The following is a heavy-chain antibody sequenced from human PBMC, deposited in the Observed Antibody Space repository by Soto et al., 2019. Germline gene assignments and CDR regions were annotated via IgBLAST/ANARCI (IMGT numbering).Heavy chain of an antibody. V-gene: IGHV1-69*13. J-gene: IGHJ3*01. CDR3: ARGGYIDPSRHFDV. Sequence: SVKVSCKXSGDTFSRYTFNWVRQAPGQGLEWMGGIVPNFGTPNYAPTFQDRVAITADESTNTAYMEINGLTSEDTAIYYCARGGYIDPSRHFDVWGQGTLVTVSS. CDR2: IVPNFGTP. D-gene: IGHD5-18*01. CDR1: GDTFSRYT.